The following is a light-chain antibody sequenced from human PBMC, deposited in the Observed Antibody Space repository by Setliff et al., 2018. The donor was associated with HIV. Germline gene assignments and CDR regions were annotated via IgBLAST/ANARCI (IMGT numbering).Light chain of an antibody. V-gene: IGKV3-20*01. CDR1: QSVSSSY. CDR3: QQYGSSPQT. J-gene: IGKJ1*01. CDR2: GAS. Sequence: EIVLTQSPGTLSLSPGERATLSCRASQSVSSSYLAWYQQKPGQAPRLPIFGASSRATGIPDRFSGSGSGTDFTLTISRLEPEDFAVYYCQQYGSSPQTVGQGTKVDIK.